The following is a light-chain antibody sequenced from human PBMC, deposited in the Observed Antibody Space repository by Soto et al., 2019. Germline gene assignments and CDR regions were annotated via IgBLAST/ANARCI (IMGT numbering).Light chain of an antibody. CDR1: GSDVGGYNY. J-gene: IGLJ1*01. V-gene: IGLV2-11*01. CDR3: CSYAGSYTYV. CDR2: DVT. Sequence: QSVLTQPRSVSGSPGQSVTISCTGTGSDVGGYNYVSWYQQYPDKAPKVMIYDVTKRPAGVPDRFSGSKSGNTASLTISVLQADDEADYYCCSYAGSYTYVFGTGTKVTVL.